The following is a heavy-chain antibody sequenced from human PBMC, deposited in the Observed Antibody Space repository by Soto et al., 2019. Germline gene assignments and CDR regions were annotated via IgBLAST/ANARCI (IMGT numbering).Heavy chain of an antibody. J-gene: IGHJ4*02. CDR1: GFTFRAYA. D-gene: IGHD3-10*01. CDR3: SRPSMSSHGSD. CDR2: IIGSGDRT. V-gene: IGHV3-23*01. Sequence: GGSLRLSGAASGFTFRAYALTWVRQAPGKGLEWLSSIIGSGDRTKYADSVQGRFTISRDNSRNVLYLQLSSLRVDDTAVYYCSRPSMSSHGSDCGQATTVTVSA.